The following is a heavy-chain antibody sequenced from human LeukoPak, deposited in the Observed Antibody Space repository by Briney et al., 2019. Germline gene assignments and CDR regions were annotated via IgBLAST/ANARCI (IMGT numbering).Heavy chain of an antibody. D-gene: IGHD5-12*01. V-gene: IGHV3-23*01. CDR1: GFTFSSYA. Sequence: GGSLRLSCAASGFTFSSYAMSWVRQALGKGLEWVSAISGSGGSTYYADSVKGRFTISRDNSKNTLYLQMNSLRAEGTAVYYCAKAPFQDIVANWFDPWGQGTLVTVSS. J-gene: IGHJ5*02. CDR2: ISGSGGST. CDR3: AKAPFQDIVANWFDP.